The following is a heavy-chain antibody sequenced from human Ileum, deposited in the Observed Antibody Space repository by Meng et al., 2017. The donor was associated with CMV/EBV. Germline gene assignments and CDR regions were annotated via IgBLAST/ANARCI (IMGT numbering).Heavy chain of an antibody. V-gene: IGHV1-18*01. CDR3: ARVTHPFGVVISPLGY. D-gene: IGHD3-3*01. J-gene: IGHJ4*02. CDR2: INADNGNT. CDR1: GYTFSNYG. Sequence: ASVKVSCKASGYTFSNYGMSWVRQAPGQGLEWMGWINADNGNTNYAQKVQGRVTMTTDTSTNTVYMELRSLRSDDTAVYYCARVTHPFGVVISPLGYWGQGTQVTVSS.